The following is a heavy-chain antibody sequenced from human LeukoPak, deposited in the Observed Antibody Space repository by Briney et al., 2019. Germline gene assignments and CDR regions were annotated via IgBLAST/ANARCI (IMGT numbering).Heavy chain of an antibody. V-gene: IGHV3-53*01. D-gene: IGHD1-14*01. Sequence: GGSLRLSCAASGFTFRSFAMSWVRQAPGEGLEWVSIIYSNGITKYADSVKGRFTISRDNSKNTLYLQMDSLRDEDTAVYYCAGGNPTAPTNGFLDYWGQGTLVTVSS. CDR1: GFTFRSFA. CDR2: IYSNGIT. CDR3: AGGNPTAPTNGFLDY. J-gene: IGHJ4*02.